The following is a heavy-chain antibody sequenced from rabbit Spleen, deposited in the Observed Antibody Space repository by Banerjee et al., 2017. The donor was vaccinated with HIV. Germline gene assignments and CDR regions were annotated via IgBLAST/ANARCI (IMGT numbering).Heavy chain of an antibody. D-gene: IGHD1-1*01. CDR2: IDTGSSGFT. V-gene: IGHV1S40*01. J-gene: IGHJ6*01. CDR3: ARDTSSSFSSYGMDL. CDR1: GVSFSFSSY. Sequence: EESGGGLVKPGASLTLTCTASGVSFSFSSYMCWVRQAPGKGLEWIACIDTGSSGFTYFATWAKGRFTCSKTSSTTVTLQVTRLTAADTATYFCARDTSSSFSSYGMDLWGPGTLVTVS.